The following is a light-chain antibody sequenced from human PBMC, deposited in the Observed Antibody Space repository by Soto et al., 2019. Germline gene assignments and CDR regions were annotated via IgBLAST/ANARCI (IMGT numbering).Light chain of an antibody. Sequence: ETVLTQSPATLSVSPWERATLSCMASQSVSTNLAWYQQKPGQAPRPLIYGTSTRATGIPARFSGSGSGTEFTLTISSLQSEDFSVYYCQQYNNWPLTFGGGTKVDIK. CDR3: QQYNNWPLT. J-gene: IGKJ4*01. CDR1: QSVSTN. CDR2: GTS. V-gene: IGKV3-15*01.